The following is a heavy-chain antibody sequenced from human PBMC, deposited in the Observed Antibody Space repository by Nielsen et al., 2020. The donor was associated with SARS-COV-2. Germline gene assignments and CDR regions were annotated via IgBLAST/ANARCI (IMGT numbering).Heavy chain of an antibody. D-gene: IGHD3-22*01. CDR3: ARPLGNYYDSSGYIDGDDYYYYYGMDV. Sequence: SVKVSCKASGYTFTSYGISWVRQAPGQGLEWMGRIIPILGIANYAQKFQGRVTITADKSTSTAYMELSSLRSEDTAVYYCARPLGNYYDSSGYIDGDDYYYYYGMDVWGQGTTVTVSS. V-gene: IGHV1-69*04. J-gene: IGHJ6*02. CDR1: GYTFTSYG. CDR2: IIPILGIA.